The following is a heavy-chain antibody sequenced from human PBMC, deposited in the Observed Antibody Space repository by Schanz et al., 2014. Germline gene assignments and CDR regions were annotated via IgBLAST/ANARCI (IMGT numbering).Heavy chain of an antibody. D-gene: IGHD6-19*01. V-gene: IGHV3-30-3*01. J-gene: IGHJ4*02. CDR3: ARDPNTSAWLPYCDT. CDR1: GFTFSSYA. Sequence: QGQLVESGGGVVQPGRSLRLSCAASGFTFSSYAMHWVRQAPGKGLEWVAVMSYDGSNKYYADSVKGRFTISRDTPKNTLYVQMNSLRADDTAVYYCARDPNTSAWLPYCDTWGQGTLVTVSS. CDR2: MSYDGSNK.